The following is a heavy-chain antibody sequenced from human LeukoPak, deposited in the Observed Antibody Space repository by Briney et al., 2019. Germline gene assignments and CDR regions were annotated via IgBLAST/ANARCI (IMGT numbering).Heavy chain of an antibody. D-gene: IGHD2-15*01. J-gene: IGHJ4*02. CDR3: AKDPPHSPFED. Sequence: GGSLRLSCAASGFIFSDYHMHWIRQAPGKGLEWVSYISRSGSSTYYADSVKGRFTISRDNSRNTLYLQMDSLRAEDTALYFCAKDPPHSPFEDWGQGTLVTVSS. CDR1: GFIFSDYH. CDR2: ISRSGSST. V-gene: IGHV3-11*01.